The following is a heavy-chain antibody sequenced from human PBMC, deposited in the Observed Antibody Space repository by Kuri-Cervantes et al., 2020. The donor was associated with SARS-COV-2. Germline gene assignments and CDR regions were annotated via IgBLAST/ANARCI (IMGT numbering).Heavy chain of an antibody. J-gene: IGHJ6*02. CDR1: EFTFSSYG. Sequence: GESLKISCAASEFTFSSYGVHWVRQAPGKGLEWVAVIWSDGTNKYYADSAKGRFTISRDNSKNTLYLQMNSLRAEDTAVYFCARALYGGRLDYSPTSGYYYEGMDVWGQGTMVTVSS. CDR2: IWSDGTNK. D-gene: IGHD3-9*01. CDR3: ARALYGGRLDYSPTSGYYYEGMDV. V-gene: IGHV3-33*01.